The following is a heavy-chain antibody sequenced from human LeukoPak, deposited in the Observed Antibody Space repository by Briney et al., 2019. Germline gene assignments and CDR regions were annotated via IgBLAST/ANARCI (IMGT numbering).Heavy chain of an antibody. Sequence: PGRSLRLSCAASGFTFSSYAMHWVRQAPGKGLEWVAVISYDGSNKYYADSVKGRFTISRDNSKNTLYLQMNSLRAEDTAVYYCARDIVRWWELQQSYYYYGMDVWGQGTTVTVSS. J-gene: IGHJ6*02. D-gene: IGHD1-26*01. CDR2: ISYDGSNK. CDR3: ARDIVRWWELQQSYYYYGMDV. CDR1: GFTFSSYA. V-gene: IGHV3-30-3*01.